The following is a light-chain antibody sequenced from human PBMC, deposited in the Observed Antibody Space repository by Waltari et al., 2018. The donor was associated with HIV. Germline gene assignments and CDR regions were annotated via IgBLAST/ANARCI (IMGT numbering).Light chain of an antibody. CDR2: RDK. Sequence: SYELTQPPSASVSPGQTPRISCSGAALPTQYVFWYPQRPGQAPLMVIYRDKERPSGIPDRVSGSSAGTTVTLTISGGQAEDEADYYCQSADSTGTYWVFGGGTKLTVL. V-gene: IGLV3-25*03. J-gene: IGLJ3*02. CDR1: ALPTQY. CDR3: QSADSTGTYWV.